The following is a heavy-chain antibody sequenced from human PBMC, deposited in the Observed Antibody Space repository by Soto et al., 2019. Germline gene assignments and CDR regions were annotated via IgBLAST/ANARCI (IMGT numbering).Heavy chain of an antibody. CDR2: INPYNGNT. J-gene: IGHJ4*02. CDR1: GYTFISYT. D-gene: IGHD5-12*01. CDR3: ARGGFRWIVGTTFINQYIDN. V-gene: IGHV1-18*01. Sequence: ASVKVSCKTSGYTFISYTITWVRQAPGQGLEWMGWINPYNGNTNYAQKLQGRVSMTTETSTNTTYMELRSLRSDDTAMYYCARGGFRWIVGTTFINQYIDNWGQGTLVTVSS.